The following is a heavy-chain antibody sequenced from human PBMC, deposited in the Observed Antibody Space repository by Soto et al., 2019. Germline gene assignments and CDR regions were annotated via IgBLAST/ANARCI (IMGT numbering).Heavy chain of an antibody. Sequence: ASVKVSCKASGYTFTSYAIHWVRQAPGQRLEWMGWINAGNGNTKYSQKFQGRVTITRDTSASTAYMELSSLRSEDTAVYYCARVSYYDFWSGYQDDYWGQGTLVTVSS. CDR2: INAGNGNT. CDR1: GYTFTSYA. CDR3: ARVSYYDFWSGYQDDY. J-gene: IGHJ4*02. D-gene: IGHD3-3*01. V-gene: IGHV1-3*01.